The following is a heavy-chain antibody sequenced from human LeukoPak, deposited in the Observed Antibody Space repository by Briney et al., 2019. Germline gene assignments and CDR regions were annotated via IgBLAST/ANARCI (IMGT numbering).Heavy chain of an antibody. CDR3: AGVYDSSGRDAFDI. CDR2: IYYSGST. Sequence: PSETLSLTCTVSGGSISSYYWSWIRQPPGKGLEWIGYIYYSGSTNYNPSLKSRVTISVDTSKNQFSLKLSSVTAADTAAYYCAGVYDSSGRDAFDIWGQGTMVTVSS. V-gene: IGHV4-59*01. D-gene: IGHD3-22*01. CDR1: GGSISSYY. J-gene: IGHJ3*02.